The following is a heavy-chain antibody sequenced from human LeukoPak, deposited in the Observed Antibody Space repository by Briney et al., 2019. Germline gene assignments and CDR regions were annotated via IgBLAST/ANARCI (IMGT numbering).Heavy chain of an antibody. CDR2: TNPSGGST. J-gene: IGHJ5*02. Sequence: ALVKVSCKASGYTFTSYYMHWVRQAPGQGLEWMGITNPSGGSTSYAQKFQGRVTMTRDTSTSTVYMELSSLRSEDTAVYYCARDQAPDIVVVPAAGWFDPWGQGTLVTVSS. CDR1: GYTFTSYY. CDR3: ARDQAPDIVVVPAAGWFDP. D-gene: IGHD2-2*01. V-gene: IGHV1-46*01.